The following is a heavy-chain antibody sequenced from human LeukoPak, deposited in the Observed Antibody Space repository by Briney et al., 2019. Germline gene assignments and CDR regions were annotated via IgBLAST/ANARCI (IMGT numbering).Heavy chain of an antibody. CDR3: ARGLSSSGYYFALDYFDY. J-gene: IGHJ4*02. CDR2: ISYDGSNK. D-gene: IGHD3-22*01. Sequence: PGGSLRLSCAASGFTFSNYGMHWVRQAPGKGLEWVAVISYDGSNKYYADSVKGRFTISRDNSKNTLYLQMNSLRAEDTAVYYCARGLSSSGYYFALDYFDYWGQGTLVTVSS. CDR1: GFTFSNYG. V-gene: IGHV3-30*03.